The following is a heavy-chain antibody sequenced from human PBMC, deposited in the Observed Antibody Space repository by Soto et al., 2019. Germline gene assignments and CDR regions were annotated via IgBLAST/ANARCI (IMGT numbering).Heavy chain of an antibody. J-gene: IGHJ4*02. V-gene: IGHV1-46*02. D-gene: IGHD3-22*01. CDR1: GYTLNSYY. CDR3: ARVRRSSGYYYGY. CDR2: INPSGGST. Sequence: VSCKAFGYTLNSYYMHWVRQAPGQGLEWMGIINPSGGSTSYAQKFQGRVTMTRDTSTSTVYMELISLRSEDTAGYYCARVRRSSGYYYGYWGQGTPVTVSS.